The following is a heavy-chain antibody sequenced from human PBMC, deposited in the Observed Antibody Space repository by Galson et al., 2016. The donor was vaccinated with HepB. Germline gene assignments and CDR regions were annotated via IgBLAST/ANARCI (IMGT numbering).Heavy chain of an antibody. V-gene: IGHV3-23*01. Sequence: SLRLSCAASGFIFNNFAMSWVRQAPGKGLEWVSAIDGGTRGSAYYADSVKGRFTVSRDTSTLYLQMNSLRADDTAVYYCVKDGVAANGAWDWFDPWGQGTLVTVSS. D-gene: IGHD2-15*01. CDR2: IDGGTRGSA. CDR3: VKDGVAANGAWDWFDP. J-gene: IGHJ5*01. CDR1: GFIFNNFA.